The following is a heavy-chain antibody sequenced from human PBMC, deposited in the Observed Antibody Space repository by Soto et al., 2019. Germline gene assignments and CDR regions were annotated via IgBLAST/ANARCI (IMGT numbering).Heavy chain of an antibody. Sequence: QLQLQESGPGLVKPSETLSLTCTVSDDSIGRSNYFWGWIRQPPGKGLEWIGNIFYSGNTHYNPSLKSRVTISLDTSTHHFSLRVSSVTAADTAVYYCAIHLYSGDSSGAFGYWGPGALVIVSS. J-gene: IGHJ4*02. V-gene: IGHV4-39*01. D-gene: IGHD6-19*01. CDR2: IFYSGNT. CDR3: AIHLYSGDSSGAFGY. CDR1: DDSIGRSNYF.